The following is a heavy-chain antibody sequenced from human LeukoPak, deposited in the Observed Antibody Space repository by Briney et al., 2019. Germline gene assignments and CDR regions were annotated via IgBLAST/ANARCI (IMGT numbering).Heavy chain of an antibody. V-gene: IGHV3-48*04. J-gene: IGHJ4*02. CDR2: IRSGGTNT. Sequence: AGGSLRLSCAASGFTFSSFSMNWVRQAPGKGLEWVSYIRSGGTNTDYTGSVKGRFTISRDNAKNSLYLQMNSLRAEDTAVYYCARGFDSRFFDYWGQGTLVTVSS. CDR1: GFTFSSFS. D-gene: IGHD3-22*01. CDR3: ARGFDSRFFDY.